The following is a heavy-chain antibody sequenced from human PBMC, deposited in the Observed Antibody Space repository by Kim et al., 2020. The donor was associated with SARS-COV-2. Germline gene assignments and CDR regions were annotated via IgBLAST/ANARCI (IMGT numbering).Heavy chain of an antibody. Sequence: GGSLRLSCAASGFIFSNFAMTWVRQAPGKGLEWVSLIYSDGSSAYLVDSVKGRFTISRDNSKNTLYLQMNSLRAEDTAVYHCVKTLRDCSSTSCYVAELFGFQHWGQGTLVTVSS. CDR2: IYSDGSSA. CDR3: VKTLRDCSSTSCYVAELFGFQH. J-gene: IGHJ1*01. CDR1: GFIFSNFA. D-gene: IGHD2-2*01. V-gene: IGHV3-23*03.